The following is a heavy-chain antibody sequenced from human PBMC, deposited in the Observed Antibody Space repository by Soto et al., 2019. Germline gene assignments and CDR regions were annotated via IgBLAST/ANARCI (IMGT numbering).Heavy chain of an antibody. J-gene: IGHJ4*02. CDR3: AKDMAMVYAMASPTFDY. V-gene: IGHV3-9*01. CDR1: GFTFDDYA. CDR2: ISWNSGSI. D-gene: IGHD2-8*01. Sequence: GGSLRLSCAASGFTFDDYAMHWVRQAPGKGLEWVSGISWNSGSIGYADSVKGRFTISRDNAKNSLYLQMNSLRAEDTALYYCAKDMAMVYAMASPTFDYWGQGTLVTVSS.